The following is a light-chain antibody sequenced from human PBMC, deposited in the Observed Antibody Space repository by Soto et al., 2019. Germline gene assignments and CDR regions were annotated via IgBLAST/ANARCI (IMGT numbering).Light chain of an antibody. CDR2: GAS. CDR3: QQYADLPYT. V-gene: IGKV3-20*01. CDR1: QTLTTRF. Sequence: EIVLTQSPGTLSLSPGERATLSCMASQTLTTRFLDWYQQKPGQAPRLLIYGASSRATGIPDRFSGSGSGTEYTHTISRLEPEDVAEYSCQQYADLPYTFGQGTTLEIK. J-gene: IGKJ2*01.